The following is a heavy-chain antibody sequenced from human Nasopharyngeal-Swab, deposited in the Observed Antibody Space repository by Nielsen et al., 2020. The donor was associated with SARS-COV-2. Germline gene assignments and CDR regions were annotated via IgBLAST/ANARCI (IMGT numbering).Heavy chain of an antibody. Sequence: SATLSLTCFVSGASISSQYWTWLRQPPGKGLEWVGYIYDSGVTEYNPSLQRRVTISVDKSKNQFSLRLSSVSAADTAIYYCARGGAGSHWRYYIDYWGQGTLVTVSS. CDR2: IYDSGVT. CDR1: GASISSQY. CDR3: ARGGAGSHWRYYIDY. D-gene: IGHD2-8*02. J-gene: IGHJ4*02. V-gene: IGHV4-59*11.